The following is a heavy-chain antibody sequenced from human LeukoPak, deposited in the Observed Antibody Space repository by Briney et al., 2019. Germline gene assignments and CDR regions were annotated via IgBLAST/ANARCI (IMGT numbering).Heavy chain of an antibody. CDR1: GYTFTGYY. D-gene: IGHD5-24*01. CDR2: INPNSGGT. CDR3: AREMATTRDAFDI. J-gene: IGHJ3*02. Sequence: GASVKVSCKASGYTFTGYYMHWVRQAPGQGLEWMGWINPNSGGTNYAQKFQGRVTMTRDTSTSTAYMELSRVTSDDTAVYYCAREMATTRDAFDIWGQGTMVTVSS. V-gene: IGHV1-2*02.